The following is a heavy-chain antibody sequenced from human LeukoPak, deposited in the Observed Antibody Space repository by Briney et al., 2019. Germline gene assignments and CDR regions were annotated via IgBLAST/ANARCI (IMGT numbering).Heavy chain of an antibody. V-gene: IGHV3-48*03. CDR2: ITSSGSTI. CDR3: ARVVILGAGFDVLDI. Sequence: GGSLRLSCAASGFSFNDYQMTWVRQAPGKGLEWVSYITSSGSTIYYADSMKGRFTTSRDNAKNSLYLQMSSLRAEDTAVYYCARVVILGAGFDVLDIWGQGTMVTVSS. J-gene: IGHJ3*02. D-gene: IGHD1-26*01. CDR1: GFSFNDYQ.